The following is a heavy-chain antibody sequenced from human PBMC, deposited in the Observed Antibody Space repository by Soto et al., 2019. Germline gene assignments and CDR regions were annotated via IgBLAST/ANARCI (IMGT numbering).Heavy chain of an antibody. J-gene: IGHJ6*03. CDR2: ISSSSSYI. Sequence: GGSLRLSCAASGFTFSSYSMNWVRQAPGKGLEWVSSISSSSSYIYYADSVKGRFTISRDNAKNSLYLQMNSLRAEDTAVYYCARDVGLRATYYYYYMDVWGKGTTVTVSS. D-gene: IGHD5-12*01. V-gene: IGHV3-21*01. CDR1: GFTFSSYS. CDR3: ARDVGLRATYYYYYMDV.